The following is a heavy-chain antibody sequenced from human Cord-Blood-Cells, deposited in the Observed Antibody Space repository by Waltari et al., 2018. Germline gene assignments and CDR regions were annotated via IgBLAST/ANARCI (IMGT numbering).Heavy chain of an antibody. CDR1: GFTFSSYS. D-gene: IGHD1-7*01. CDR2: ISSSSSTI. Sequence: EVQLVESGGGLVQPGGSLRLSCAASGFTFSSYSMNWVRQAPGKGLEWVSYISSSSSTIYYADSVKGRFTISRDNAKNSLYRQMNSLRDADTAVYYCARGVTTAGTVRDWGQGTLVTVSS. CDR3: ARGVTTAGTVRD. V-gene: IGHV3-48*02. J-gene: IGHJ4*02.